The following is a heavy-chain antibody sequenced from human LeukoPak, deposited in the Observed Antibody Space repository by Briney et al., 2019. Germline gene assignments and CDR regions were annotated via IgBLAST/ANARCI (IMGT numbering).Heavy chain of an antibody. J-gene: IGHJ3*02. V-gene: IGHV3-21*01. CDR1: GFTFSSYS. Sequence: PGGSLRLSCADSGFTFSSYSMNWVRQAPGKGLEWVSSISSGSSYIFYADSVKGRFTISRDNAKNSLYLQMNSLRAEDTAVYYCTRGGTGATRDDTFDIWGQGTMVTVSS. CDR2: ISSGSSYI. CDR3: TRGGTGATRDDTFDI. D-gene: IGHD1-7*01.